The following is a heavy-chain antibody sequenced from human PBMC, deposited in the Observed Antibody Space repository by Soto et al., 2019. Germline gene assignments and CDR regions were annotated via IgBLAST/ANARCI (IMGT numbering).Heavy chain of an antibody. CDR1: GFTFSNYY. CDR2: IWNDGSNK. CDR3: ARGALSLVRGTAFLDY. V-gene: IGHV3-33*01. D-gene: IGHD3-10*01. J-gene: IGHJ4*02. Sequence: QVQLVESGGGVVQPGRSLRLSCAASGFTFSNYYMHWVRQAPGKGLEWVALIWNDGSNKYYAESVKGRLTISRDNSKNSLYLQMNSLRAEDTAVYYGARGALSLVRGTAFLDYWGQGTLVTVSS.